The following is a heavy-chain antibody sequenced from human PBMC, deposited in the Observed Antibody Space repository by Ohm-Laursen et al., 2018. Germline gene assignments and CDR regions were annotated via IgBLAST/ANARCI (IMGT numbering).Heavy chain of an antibody. CDR1: GFTFDTYA. Sequence: GSLRLSCAASGFTFDTYAMTWVRQAPTKGLEWVSSISGSGGSTYYADSVKGRFTISRDNSKNTLYLQMNSLRAEDTAVYYCARHKYGGNSPFDYWGQGTLVTVSS. CDR2: ISGSGGST. D-gene: IGHD4-23*01. J-gene: IGHJ4*02. CDR3: ARHKYGGNSPFDY. V-gene: IGHV3-23*01.